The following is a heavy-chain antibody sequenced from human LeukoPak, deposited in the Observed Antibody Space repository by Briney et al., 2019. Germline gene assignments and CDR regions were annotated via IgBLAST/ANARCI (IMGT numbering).Heavy chain of an antibody. CDR1: GFTFSTFW. V-gene: IGHV3-74*01. CDR2: IHADASRA. Sequence: PGGSLRLSCATSGFTFSTFWMHWVRQAPGKGLVWVARIHADASRAVYGDAVQGRFTISRDNVKNTLSLQMNSLRAEDTALYYCAKEHSDEAFDIWGQGTMVTVSS. J-gene: IGHJ3*02. CDR3: AKEHSDEAFDI.